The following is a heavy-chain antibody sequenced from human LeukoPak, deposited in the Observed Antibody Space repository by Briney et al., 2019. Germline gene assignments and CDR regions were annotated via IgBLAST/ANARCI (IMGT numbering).Heavy chain of an antibody. CDR2: MHTSGNT. CDR1: DGSISSDY. D-gene: IGHD4-17*01. CDR3: ARVKTTGALDI. V-gene: IGHV4-4*07. Sequence: SETLSLTCTVSDGSISSDYWSWTRQPAGKGLEWIGHMHTSGNTYYNPSLKSRVTMSVDTSKNQFSLKLSSVTAADTAVYYCARVKTTGALDIWGQGTMVTVSS. J-gene: IGHJ3*02.